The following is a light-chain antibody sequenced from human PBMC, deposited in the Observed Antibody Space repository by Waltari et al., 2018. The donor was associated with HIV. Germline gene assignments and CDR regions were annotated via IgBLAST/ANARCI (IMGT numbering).Light chain of an antibody. CDR3: QQYKNSPCT. Sequence: DIQITQSPSTLSAFVGDRVTITCRATQSLTAWLAWYQQKPRKGPKLLISQASALEPGAPATFSGIGSGTEFALTISSLQPDDFATYYCQQYKNSPCTFGQGTKVELK. J-gene: IGKJ1*01. CDR1: QSLTAW. CDR2: QAS. V-gene: IGKV1-5*03.